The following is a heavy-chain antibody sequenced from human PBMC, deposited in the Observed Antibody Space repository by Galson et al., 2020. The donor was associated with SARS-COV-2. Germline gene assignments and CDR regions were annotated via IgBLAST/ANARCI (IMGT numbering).Heavy chain of an antibody. J-gene: IGHJ4*02. CDR1: GGSISSSSYY. V-gene: IGHV4-39*01. CDR2: IYYSGST. D-gene: IGHD3-10*01. CDR3: ARHPTGPGPDY. Sequence: SETLSLTCAVSGGSISSSSYYWGWIRQPPGKGLEWIGSIYYSGSTYYNPSLKSRVTISVDTSKNQFSLKLSSVTAADTAVYYCARHPTGPGPDYWGQGTLVTVSS.